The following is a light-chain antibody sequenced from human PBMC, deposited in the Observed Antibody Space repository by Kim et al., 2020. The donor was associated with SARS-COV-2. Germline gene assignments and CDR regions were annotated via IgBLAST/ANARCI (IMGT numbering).Light chain of an antibody. CDR3: QQYNNWPLT. Sequence: VPPGERAPLSCRASQSVRSDLAWYQQKPGQTPRLLIYGASTRATGVPARFSGSGSGTEFTLTISSLQSEDFAGYYCQQYNNWPLTFGGGTKVDIK. CDR2: GAS. CDR1: QSVRSD. V-gene: IGKV3-15*01. J-gene: IGKJ4*01.